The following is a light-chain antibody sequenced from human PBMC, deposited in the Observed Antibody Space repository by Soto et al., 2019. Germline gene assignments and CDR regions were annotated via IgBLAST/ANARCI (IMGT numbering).Light chain of an antibody. CDR1: RPNIGSNT. Sequence: QSVLTQPPSASGTPGQRVTMSCSGSRPNIGSNTVNWYRQFPGTAPKVLIYSNDQRPSGVPDRFSGSKSDTSASLAISRLQSEDEADYYCAAWDDSLKVVVFGGGTKLTVL. V-gene: IGLV1-44*01. J-gene: IGLJ2*01. CDR2: SND. CDR3: AAWDDSLKVVV.